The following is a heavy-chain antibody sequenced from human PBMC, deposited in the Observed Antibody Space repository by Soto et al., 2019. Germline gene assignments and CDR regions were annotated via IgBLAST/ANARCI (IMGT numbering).Heavy chain of an antibody. J-gene: IGHJ6*02. V-gene: IGHV1-3*05. CDR3: ASEAIAAAAVYGMDV. CDR2: INAGNGNT. D-gene: IGHD6-13*01. Sequence: QVQLVQSGAEEKKPGASVKVSCKASGYTFTSYAMHWVRQATGQRLEWMGWINAGNGNTKYSQKFQGRVTITRDTSASTAYMELSSLRSEDTAVYYCASEAIAAAAVYGMDVWGQGTTVTVAS. CDR1: GYTFTSYA.